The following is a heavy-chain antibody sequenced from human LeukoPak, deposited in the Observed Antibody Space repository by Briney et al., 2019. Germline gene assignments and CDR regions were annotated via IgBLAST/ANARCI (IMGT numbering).Heavy chain of an antibody. V-gene: IGHV4-59*01. CDR1: GGPISSYY. CDR2: IYYSGST. Sequence: SETLSLTCTVSGGPISSYYWRWMRQPPGKGLEGIGYIYYSGSTNYNPSLKSRVTISVDTSKNQFSLKLSSVTAADTAVYYCARSARDAHYYYYGMDVWGEGTTVTVSS. J-gene: IGHJ6*04. CDR3: ARSARDAHYYYYGMDV. D-gene: IGHD2-2*01.